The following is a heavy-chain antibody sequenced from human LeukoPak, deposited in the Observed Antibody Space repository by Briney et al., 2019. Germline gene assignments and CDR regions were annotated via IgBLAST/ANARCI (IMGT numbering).Heavy chain of an antibody. CDR2: ISGSGGST. D-gene: IGHD3-16*02. J-gene: IGHJ4*02. V-gene: IGHV3-23*01. Sequence: TGGSLRLSCAASGFTFSSYAMSWVRQAPGKGLEWVSAISGSGGSTYYADSVKGRFTISRDNSKNTLSLQMSSLRAEDTAVYYCAKVKSGSYRGGDFDYWGQGTLVTVSS. CDR3: AKVKSGSYRGGDFDY. CDR1: GFTFSSYA.